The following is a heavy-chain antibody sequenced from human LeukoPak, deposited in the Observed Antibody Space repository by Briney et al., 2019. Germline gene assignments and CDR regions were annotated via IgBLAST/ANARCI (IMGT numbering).Heavy chain of an antibody. D-gene: IGHD3-22*01. V-gene: IGHV3-23*01. Sequence: GGSLRLSCATSGFIFSSYAMSWVRQAPGRGLEWVSSISGSGGSIYYADSVKGRFTISRDNSKNTLYLQMNSLRAEDTAVYYCARGINYYDSSGYTHTFDYWGQGTLVTVSS. J-gene: IGHJ4*02. CDR2: ISGSGGSI. CDR3: ARGINYYDSSGYTHTFDY. CDR1: GFIFSSYA.